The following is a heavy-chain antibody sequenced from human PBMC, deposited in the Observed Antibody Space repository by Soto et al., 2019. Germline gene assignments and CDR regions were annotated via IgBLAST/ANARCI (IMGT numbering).Heavy chain of an antibody. CDR2: IYSGGST. CDR1: GFTVSSNY. CDR3: ARQGGYCTNGVCRYYYYYYMDV. V-gene: IGHV3-53*01. J-gene: IGHJ6*03. D-gene: IGHD2-8*01. Sequence: GGFLRLSCAASGFTVSSNYMSWVRQAPGKGLEWVSVIYSGGSTYYADSVKGRFTISRDNSKNTLYLQMNSLRAEDTAVYYCARQGGYCTNGVCRYYYYYYMDVWGKGTTVTVSS.